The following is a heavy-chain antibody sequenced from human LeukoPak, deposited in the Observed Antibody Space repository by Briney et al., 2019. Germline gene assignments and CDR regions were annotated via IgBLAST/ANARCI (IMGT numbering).Heavy chain of an antibody. J-gene: IGHJ5*02. CDR3: ARDQRGYGDSSGASKWIDP. D-gene: IGHD4-17*01. Sequence: ASVKVSCTASGYTFTSYGINWVRQAPGQGLEWMGWISPYNGNTKYAEKIQRRVTITTDTSTSTAYMELRSLSSDDTAVYYCARDQRGYGDSSGASKWIDPWGQGTLVTVSS. V-gene: IGHV1-18*01. CDR1: GYTFTSYG. CDR2: ISPYNGNT.